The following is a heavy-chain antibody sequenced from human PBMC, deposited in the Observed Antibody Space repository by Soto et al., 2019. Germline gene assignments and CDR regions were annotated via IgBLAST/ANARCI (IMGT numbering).Heavy chain of an antibody. Sequence: GGSLRLSCVATGFSFSSYGMHWVRQAPGRGLEWVAVISYDGRDKYYADSVKGRFTISRDYSKNTLYLQMNSLRAEDTAVYYCAKDYCSGGSCYSAYWGQGTQVTVSS. CDR1: GFSFSSYG. J-gene: IGHJ4*02. D-gene: IGHD2-15*01. V-gene: IGHV3-30*18. CDR3: AKDYCSGGSCYSAY. CDR2: ISYDGRDK.